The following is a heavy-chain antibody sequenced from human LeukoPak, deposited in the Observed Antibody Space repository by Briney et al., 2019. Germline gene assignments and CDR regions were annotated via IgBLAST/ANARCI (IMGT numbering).Heavy chain of an antibody. CDR3: VRDPSGSGFAFDS. CDR1: GFTVSNTY. D-gene: IGHD1-1*01. J-gene: IGHJ4*02. CDR2: IYSGGGT. Sequence: PGGSLRLSCAASGFTVSNTYMSWVRQAPGKGLEWVSLIYSGGGTYSADSVKGRFTISRDISKSTLYLQMNSLRAEDTAVYYCVRDPSGSGFAFDSWGQGALVTVSS. V-gene: IGHV3-53*01.